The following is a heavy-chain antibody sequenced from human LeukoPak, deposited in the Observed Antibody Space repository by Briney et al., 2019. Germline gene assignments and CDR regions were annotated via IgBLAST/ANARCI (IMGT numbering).Heavy chain of an antibody. J-gene: IGHJ5*02. V-gene: IGHV4-4*02. CDR2: IYHSGST. Sequence: SGTLSLTCAVSGGSISSSNWWSWVRQPPGKGLEWIGEIYHSGSTNYNPSLKSRVTISVDKSKNQFSLKLSSVTAADTAVYYCARVTGMVRGRWFDPWGQGTLDTVSS. CDR1: GGSISSSNW. CDR3: ARVTGMVRGRWFDP. D-gene: IGHD3-10*01.